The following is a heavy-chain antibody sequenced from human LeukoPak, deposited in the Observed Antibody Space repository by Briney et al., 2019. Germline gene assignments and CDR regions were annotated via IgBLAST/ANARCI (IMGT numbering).Heavy chain of an antibody. V-gene: IGHV4-4*07. Sequence: SETLSLTCTVSGGSISSYKWSWIRQPAGKGLEWIGQIYTTGSTNYNPSLKSRVTMSVDTSKNQFSLKLSSVTPADTAVYYCAGRLRYFDWFAFDIWGQGTMVTVSS. CDR3: AGRLRYFDWFAFDI. CDR2: IYTTGST. D-gene: IGHD3-9*01. J-gene: IGHJ3*02. CDR1: GGSISSYK.